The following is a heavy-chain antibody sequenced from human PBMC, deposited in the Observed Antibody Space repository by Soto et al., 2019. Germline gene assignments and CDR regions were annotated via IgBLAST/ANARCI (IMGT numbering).Heavy chain of an antibody. CDR1: GGSISSYY. CDR3: ARKLPAATQKSSAFDI. J-gene: IGHJ3*02. CDR2: IYYSGST. V-gene: IGHV4-59*01. D-gene: IGHD2-2*01. Sequence: SETLSLTCTVSGGSISSYYWSWIRQPPGKGLEWIGYIYYSGSTNYNPSLKSRVTISVDTSKNQFSLKLSSVTAADTAVYYCARKLPAATQKSSAFDIWGQGTMVTVSS.